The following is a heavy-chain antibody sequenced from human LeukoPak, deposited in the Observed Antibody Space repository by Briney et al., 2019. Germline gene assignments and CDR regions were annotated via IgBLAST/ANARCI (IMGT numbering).Heavy chain of an antibody. CDR1: GFTFSTFA. CDR2: ITGAGSTT. Sequence: GGSLRLSCAASGFTFSTFAMSWVRQDPGRGLEWVSSITGAGSTTYYPESVKGRFTISRDNSKNTLYLQMNSLRAEDTAVYYCAKGPLMVRGVINLPYYFDYWGQGTLVTVSS. D-gene: IGHD3-10*01. V-gene: IGHV3-23*01. CDR3: AKGPLMVRGVINLPYYFDY. J-gene: IGHJ4*02.